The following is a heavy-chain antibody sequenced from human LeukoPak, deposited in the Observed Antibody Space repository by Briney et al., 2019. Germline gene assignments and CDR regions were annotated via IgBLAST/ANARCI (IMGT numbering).Heavy chain of an antibody. Sequence: AGGSLRLSCAASGFTFSNYAMSWVRQAPGKGLEWVSAISGSGSDTEFADSVKGRFTISRDNSKNTLYLQVSSLRVEDTAIYYCAKCSDTCYANAFDIWGQGTMVTVSS. CDR1: GFTFSNYA. J-gene: IGHJ3*02. CDR2: ISGSGSDT. V-gene: IGHV3-23*01. D-gene: IGHD2-2*01. CDR3: AKCSDTCYANAFDI.